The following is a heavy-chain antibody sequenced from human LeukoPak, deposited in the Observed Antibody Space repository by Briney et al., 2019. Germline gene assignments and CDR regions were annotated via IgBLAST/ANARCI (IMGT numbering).Heavy chain of an antibody. D-gene: IGHD3-10*01. CDR2: ISSNGGST. CDR1: GFTFSSYA. CDR3: ARAYGSGSYYDY. V-gene: IGHV3-64*01. Sequence: GGSLRLSCAASGFTFSSYAMHWVRQAPGKGLEYVSAISSNGGSTYYANSVKGRFTISRDNSKNTLYLQMGSLRAEDMAVYYCARAYGSGSYYDYWGQGTLVTVSS. J-gene: IGHJ4*02.